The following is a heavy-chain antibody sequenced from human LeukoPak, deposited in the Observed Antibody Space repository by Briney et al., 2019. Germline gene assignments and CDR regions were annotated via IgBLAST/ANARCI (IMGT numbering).Heavy chain of an antibody. V-gene: IGHV1-18*01. CDR1: GRTFSSYA. J-gene: IGHJ4*02. Sequence: GASVKVSCKASGRTFSSYAISWVRQAPGQGLEWMGWISAYNGNTNYAQKLQGRGTMTTDTSTSTAYMELRSLRSDDTAVYYCARDRGSSWYTRYYFDYWGQRTLVTVSS. CDR2: ISAYNGNT. CDR3: ARDRGSSWYTRYYFDY. D-gene: IGHD6-13*01.